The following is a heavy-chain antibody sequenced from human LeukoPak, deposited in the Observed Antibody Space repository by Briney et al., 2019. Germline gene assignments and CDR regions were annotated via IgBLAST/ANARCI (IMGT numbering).Heavy chain of an antibody. Sequence: GGSLRLSCAASGFTFSHYAMTWVRQAPGKGLESVAITSGSGGTTYYADSVKGRFTITRDNSNNTLYLQMNSLRVEDTAVYYCAAGGSYFSFFIEYWGQGTLVTASS. CDR2: TSGSGGTT. V-gene: IGHV3-23*01. CDR3: AAGGSYFSFFIEY. D-gene: IGHD1-26*01. CDR1: GFTFSHYA. J-gene: IGHJ4*02.